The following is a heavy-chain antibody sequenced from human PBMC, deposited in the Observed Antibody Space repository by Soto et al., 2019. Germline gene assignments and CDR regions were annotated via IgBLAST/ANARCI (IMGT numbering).Heavy chain of an antibody. CDR1: GFIFSDYY. CDR2: ISGSGSTI. V-gene: IGHV3-11*01. Sequence: PGGSLRLSCAASGFIFSDYYMSWIRQAPGKGLEWVSYISGSGSTIYYGDSVKGRFTISRDNAKSSLYLQMNSLRAEDTAVYYCARDSLRILGATLGGDAFDIWGQGTMVTVSS. J-gene: IGHJ3*02. CDR3: ARDSLRILGATLGGDAFDI. D-gene: IGHD1-26*01.